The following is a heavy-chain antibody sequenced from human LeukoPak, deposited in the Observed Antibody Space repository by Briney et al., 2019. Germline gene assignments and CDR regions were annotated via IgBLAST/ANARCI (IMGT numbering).Heavy chain of an antibody. CDR3: ARHVLGYCSSTSCYEGALDY. Sequence: SETLSLTCTVSGGSISSYYWSWIRQPPGKGLEWIGYIYYSGSTNYNPSLKSRVTISVDTSKNQFSLKLSSVTAADTAVYYCARHVLGYCSSTSCYEGALDYWGQGTLVTVSS. D-gene: IGHD2-2*01. J-gene: IGHJ4*02. V-gene: IGHV4-59*01. CDR1: GGSISSYY. CDR2: IYYSGST.